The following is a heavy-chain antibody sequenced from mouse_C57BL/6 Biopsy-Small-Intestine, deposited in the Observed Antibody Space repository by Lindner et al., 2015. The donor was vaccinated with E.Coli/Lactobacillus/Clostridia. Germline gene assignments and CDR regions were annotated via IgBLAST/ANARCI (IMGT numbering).Heavy chain of an antibody. J-gene: IGHJ1*01. CDR3: ARDQSSWYYYYYGMDV. CDR1: GYTFTSYG. V-gene: IGHV1-81*01. D-gene: IGHD1-1*01. Sequence: SVKVSCKASGYTFTSYGISWVRQAPRQGLKWMGWISAYNGNTNYAQKLQGRVTMTTDTSTSTAYMELRSLRSDDTAVYYCARDQSSWYYYYYGMDVWGQGTTVTVSS. CDR2: ISAYNGNT.